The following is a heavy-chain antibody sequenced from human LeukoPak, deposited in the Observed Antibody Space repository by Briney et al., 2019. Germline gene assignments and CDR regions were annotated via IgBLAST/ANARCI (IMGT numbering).Heavy chain of an antibody. CDR2: ISSSSSTI. D-gene: IGHD3-3*01. CDR1: GFTFSSYS. J-gene: IGHJ3*02. V-gene: IGHV3-48*01. CDR3: ARDAYYDFWSGYYWDAFDI. Sequence: GGSLRLSCAASGFTFSSYSMNWVRQAPGKGLEWVSYISSSSSTIYYADSVKGRFTISRDNAKNSLYLQMNSLRAEDTAVYYCARDAYYDFWSGYYWDAFDIWGQGTMVTVSS.